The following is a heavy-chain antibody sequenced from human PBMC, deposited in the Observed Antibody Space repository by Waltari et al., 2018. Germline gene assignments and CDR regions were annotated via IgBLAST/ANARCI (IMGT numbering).Heavy chain of an antibody. CDR3: AKDQFVSSSPHGFFHY. D-gene: IGHD6-6*01. V-gene: IGHV3-23*04. Sequence: EIQLVESGGGVIQPGGSVRLSCAASGFTFRSYTMSWVRQAPGKGLEWGSCISAGGTSADYADSVKGRFTISRDNAQNTVSLQMTSLTAEDTAIYYCAKDQFVSSSPHGFFHYWGQGTLVAVSS. CDR2: ISAGGTSA. J-gene: IGHJ4*02. CDR1: GFTFRSYT.